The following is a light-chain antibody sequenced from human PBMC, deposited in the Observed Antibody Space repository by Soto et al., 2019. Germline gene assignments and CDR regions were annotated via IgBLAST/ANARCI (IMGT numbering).Light chain of an antibody. CDR3: QQYGSAPLIS. V-gene: IGKV3-20*01. CDR1: QTVTITY. J-gene: IGKJ5*01. CDR2: AAS. Sequence: PAERAALSWKAIQTVTITYLTWYQHKLCQAPWLLIFAASKRATGIPDRFSGSGSGRDFTLTISGLEPEDFAVYYCQQYGSAPLISVGQAIRLEIK.